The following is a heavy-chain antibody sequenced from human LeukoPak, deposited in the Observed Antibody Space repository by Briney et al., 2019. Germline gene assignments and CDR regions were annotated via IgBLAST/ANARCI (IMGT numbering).Heavy chain of an antibody. CDR3: ATTTSGDWFDP. Sequence: ASVKISCKASGYTFTSYGISWVRQAPGQGLEWMGWISAYNGNTNYAQKLQGRVTMTTDTSTSTAYMELRSLRSDDTAVYYCATTTSGDWFDPWGQGTLVTVSS. V-gene: IGHV1-18*01. CDR2: ISAYNGNT. D-gene: IGHD3-10*01. CDR1: GYTFTSYG. J-gene: IGHJ5*02.